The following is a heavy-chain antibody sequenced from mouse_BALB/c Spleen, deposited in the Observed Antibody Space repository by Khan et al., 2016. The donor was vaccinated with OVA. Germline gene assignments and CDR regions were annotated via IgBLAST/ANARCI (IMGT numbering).Heavy chain of an antibody. J-gene: IGHJ3*01. CDR3: ARSTYRYAFVY. D-gene: IGHD2-14*01. Sequence: VQLQQSGPGLVKPSQTLSLTCSVTGDSITTGYWNWIRKFPGNKLEYMGYIIYTGYTYYNPSLKSRISITRHTSNNQYYLQLNSVTDEDTATYYCARSTYRYAFVYWGQGTLVTVSA. CDR2: IIYTGYT. V-gene: IGHV3-8*02. CDR1: GDSITTGY.